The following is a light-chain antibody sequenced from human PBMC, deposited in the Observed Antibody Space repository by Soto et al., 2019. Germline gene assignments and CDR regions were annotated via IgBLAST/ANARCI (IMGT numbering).Light chain of an antibody. J-gene: IGLJ1*01. CDR3: QSYDSSRNVV. V-gene: IGLV1-40*01. Sequence: QSVLTQPPSVSGAPGQRVSISCTGSSSNIGAGYAVHWYQQLPGAAPKLLIYGNTNRRSGVPDRFSGSKSGASASLAITGLQADDEADYYCQSYDSSRNVVFGTGTKLT. CDR1: SSNIGAGYA. CDR2: GNT.